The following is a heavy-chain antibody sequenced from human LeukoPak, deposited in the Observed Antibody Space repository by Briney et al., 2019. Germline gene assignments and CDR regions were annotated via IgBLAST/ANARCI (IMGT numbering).Heavy chain of an antibody. D-gene: IGHD3-3*01. V-gene: IGHV4-39*07. Sequence: SETLSLTCTVSGGSISSSSYYWGWIRQPPGKGLEWIGSIYYSGSTYYNPSLKSRVTISVDTSKNQFSLKLSSVTAADTAVYYCARDLYSVFGSLNGWFDPWGQGTLVTVSP. CDR2: IYYSGST. J-gene: IGHJ5*02. CDR1: GGSISSSSYY. CDR3: ARDLYSVFGSLNGWFDP.